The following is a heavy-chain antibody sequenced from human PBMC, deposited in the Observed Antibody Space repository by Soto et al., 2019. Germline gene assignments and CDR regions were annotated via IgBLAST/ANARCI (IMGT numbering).Heavy chain of an antibody. J-gene: IGHJ4*02. V-gene: IGHV3-30*18. CDR1: GFTFSSYG. Sequence: GGSLRLSCAASGFTFSSYGMHWVRQAPGKGLEWVAVISYDGSNKYYADSVKGRFTISRDNSKNTLYLQMNSLRAEDTAVYYCAKDKSGYDWYYFDYWGQGTLVTVSS. D-gene: IGHD5-12*01. CDR2: ISYDGSNK. CDR3: AKDKSGYDWYYFDY.